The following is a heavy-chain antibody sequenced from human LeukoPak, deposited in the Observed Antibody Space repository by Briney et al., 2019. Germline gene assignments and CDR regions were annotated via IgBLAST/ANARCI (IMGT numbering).Heavy chain of an antibody. Sequence: GRSLRLSCAASGFTFDDYAMHWVRHAPGKGLEWVSGISWNSGSIGYADSVKGRFTISRDNAKNSLYLQMNSLRAEDTALYYCAKVSAVAGTGFDYWGQGTLVTVSS. D-gene: IGHD6-19*01. CDR1: GFTFDDYA. CDR2: ISWNSGSI. CDR3: AKVSAVAGTGFDY. J-gene: IGHJ4*02. V-gene: IGHV3-9*01.